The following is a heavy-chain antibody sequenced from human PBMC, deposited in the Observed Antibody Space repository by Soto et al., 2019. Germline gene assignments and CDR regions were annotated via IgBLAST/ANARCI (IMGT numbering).Heavy chain of an antibody. CDR1: GYSFTRHW. J-gene: IGHJ4*02. Sequence: EVQLVQSGAEVKKPGESLRISCKGSGYSFTRHWISWVRQMPEKGLEWMGRIDPSDSYTNYSPSFQGHVTISVDKSIGTAYVQWSSLRASDTAMYYGGSHVRLEAADVDYWGPGTLVTVSS. CDR3: GSHVRLEAADVDY. CDR2: IDPSDSYT. D-gene: IGHD6-25*01. V-gene: IGHV5-10-1*01.